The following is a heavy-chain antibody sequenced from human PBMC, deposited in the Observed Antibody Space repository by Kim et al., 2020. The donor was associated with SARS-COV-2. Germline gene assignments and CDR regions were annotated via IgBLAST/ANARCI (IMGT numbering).Heavy chain of an antibody. Sequence: SETLSLTCTVSGDSISSSRYSWGWIRQPPGKGLEWIGSIYYSGSTYYNPSLKSRVTISVDTSKNQFSLRLSSVTAADTAVYYCARLGPTIADIAYWGEG. D-gene: IGHD6-13*01. CDR2: IYYSGST. CDR3: ARLGPTIADIAY. CDR1: GDSISSSRYS. J-gene: IGHJ4*02. V-gene: IGHV4-39*01.